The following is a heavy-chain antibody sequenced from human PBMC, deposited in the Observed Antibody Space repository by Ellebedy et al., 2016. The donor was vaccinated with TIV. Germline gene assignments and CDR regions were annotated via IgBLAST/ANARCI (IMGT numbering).Heavy chain of an antibody. Sequence: SETLSLTXAVYGGSFSGYYWSWIRQPQGKGLEWIGEINHSGSTNYNPSLKSRVTISVDTSKNQFSLKLSSVTAADTAVYYCARGRRVYQPYYYYMDVWGKGTTVTVSS. D-gene: IGHD2-2*01. CDR3: ARGRRVYQPYYYYMDV. CDR1: GGSFSGYY. V-gene: IGHV4-34*01. J-gene: IGHJ6*03. CDR2: INHSGST.